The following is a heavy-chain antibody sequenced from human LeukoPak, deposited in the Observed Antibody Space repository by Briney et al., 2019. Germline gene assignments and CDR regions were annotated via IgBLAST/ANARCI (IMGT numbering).Heavy chain of an antibody. CDR1: GGSITSSGYY. D-gene: IGHD1-14*01. J-gene: IGHJ4*02. V-gene: IGHV4-39*01. Sequence: SETLSLTCTISGGSITSSGYYWGWIRQPPGKGLEWIGSIHYSGTTYYNPSLQSRVTISIDTSRTQFSLRLRSVTAADTAIYYCARPDINRGQGTLVTVSS. CDR3: ARPDIN. CDR2: IHYSGTT.